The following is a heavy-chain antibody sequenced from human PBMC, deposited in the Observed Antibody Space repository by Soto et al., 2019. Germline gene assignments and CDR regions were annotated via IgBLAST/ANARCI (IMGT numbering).Heavy chain of an antibody. Sequence: QVQVVESGGGVVQPGRSLRLSCAASGFTFSTYAMHWVRQAPGKGLEWVAVISYDGSNEYYVDSVKGRFTISRDNSKTTLYLQMNSLREADTAVYYCARGSARHYTSGTLLDWGQGTLVTVSS. CDR3: ARGSARHYTSGTLLD. CDR2: ISYDGSNE. V-gene: IGHV3-30-3*01. J-gene: IGHJ4*02. D-gene: IGHD3-10*01. CDR1: GFTFSTYA.